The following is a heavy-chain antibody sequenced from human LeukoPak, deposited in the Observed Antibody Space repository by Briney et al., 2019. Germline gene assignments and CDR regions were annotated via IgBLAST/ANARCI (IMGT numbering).Heavy chain of an antibody. CDR3: ATTSRHFDY. Sequence: GESLQISCQGSGYSFTSYWIGWVRQLPGRGLEWMGIVYPGDSETRYSPSFQGQVTISADKSINTAYLHWSSLRASDTAIYYCATTSRHFDYWGQGTLLTVSS. D-gene: IGHD6-6*01. CDR2: VYPGDSET. CDR1: GYSFTSYW. J-gene: IGHJ4*02. V-gene: IGHV5-51*01.